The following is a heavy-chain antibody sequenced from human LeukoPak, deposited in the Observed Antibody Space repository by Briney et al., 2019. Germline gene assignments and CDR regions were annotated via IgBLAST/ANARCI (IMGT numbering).Heavy chain of an antibody. Sequence: SETLSLTCVVSGGSISSGGYSWSWIRQPPGKGLEWIGYIYHSGSTYYNPSLKSRVTISVDRSKNQFSLKLSSVTAADTAVYYCARYGKHFDYWGQGTLVTVSS. J-gene: IGHJ4*02. CDR2: IYHSGST. CDR1: GGSISSGGYS. D-gene: IGHD4-17*01. V-gene: IGHV4-30-2*01. CDR3: ARYGKHFDY.